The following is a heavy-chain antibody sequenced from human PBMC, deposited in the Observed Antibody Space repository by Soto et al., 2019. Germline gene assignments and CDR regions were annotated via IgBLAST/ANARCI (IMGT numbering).Heavy chain of an antibody. CDR2: IYYSGST. CDR1: GGSISSSSYY. V-gene: IGHV4-39*01. Sequence: SETLSLTCTVSGGSISSSSYYWGWIPQPPGKGLEWIGSIYYSGSTYYNPSLKSRVTISVDTSKNQFSLKLSSVTAADTAVYYCARRPYIGGVAGPYPMDVWGKGTTVTVSS. D-gene: IGHD6-19*01. J-gene: IGHJ6*03. CDR3: ARRPYIGGVAGPYPMDV.